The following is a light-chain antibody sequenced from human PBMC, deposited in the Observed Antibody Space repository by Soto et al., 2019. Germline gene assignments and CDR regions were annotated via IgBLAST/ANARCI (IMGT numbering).Light chain of an antibody. CDR2: STN. V-gene: IGLV1-44*01. J-gene: IGLJ3*02. Sequence: QSVLTQPPSTSGTPGQRVTISCSGSRSNIGRSTVNWYQQLPGTAPKVLVYSTNQRPSGVPDRFSGSKSGTSASLAISGLQSEDEADYYCAAWDDTLSVWVFGGGTKLTGL. CDR3: AAWDDTLSVWV. CDR1: RSNIGRST.